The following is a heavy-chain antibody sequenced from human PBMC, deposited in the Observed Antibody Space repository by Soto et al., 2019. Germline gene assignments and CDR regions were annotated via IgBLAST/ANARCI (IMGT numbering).Heavy chain of an antibody. CDR3: AKGRDGSYGGDSFDY. D-gene: IGHD1-26*01. Sequence: EVQLVESGGGLVQPGRSLRLSCAASGFTYGDYDMHWVRQAPGKGLEWVSAISCNSGRTAYADSVKGRFTITRDNAKNSLYLQINSLGADDTALYHSAKGRDGSYGGDSFDYWGQGTLGTVSS. CDR2: ISCNSGRT. V-gene: IGHV3-9*01. J-gene: IGHJ4*02. CDR1: GFTYGDYD.